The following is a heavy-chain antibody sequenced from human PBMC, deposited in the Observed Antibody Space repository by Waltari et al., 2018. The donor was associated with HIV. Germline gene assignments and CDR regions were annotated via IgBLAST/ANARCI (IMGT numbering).Heavy chain of an antibody. J-gene: IGHJ6*02. CDR2: SNPNSGGT. CDR3: AREVPAPERGGMDV. CDR1: GYTFTGYY. D-gene: IGHD2-2*01. V-gene: IGHV1-2*04. Sequence: QVQLVQSGAEVKKPEASVKVSCKASGYTFTGYYMHWVRQAPGQGLEWMGGSNPNSGGTNYAKKFQGWVTMTRETSISTAYMELSRLRSDDTAVYYCAREVPAPERGGMDVWGQGTTVTVSS.